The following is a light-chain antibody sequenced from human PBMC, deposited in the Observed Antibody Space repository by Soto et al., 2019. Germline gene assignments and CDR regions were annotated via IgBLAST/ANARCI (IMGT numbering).Light chain of an antibody. CDR1: QNMSSY. Sequence: EIVLTQSPATLSVSPGERASFSCRASQNMSSYLAWYQQKPGQAPRLLIFDASNRATDIPARFGGSGSGTDFTLTISSLEPEDFAVYYCQQRNIWPPVTFGQGTRLEIK. J-gene: IGKJ5*01. CDR3: QQRNIWPPVT. V-gene: IGKV3-11*01. CDR2: DAS.